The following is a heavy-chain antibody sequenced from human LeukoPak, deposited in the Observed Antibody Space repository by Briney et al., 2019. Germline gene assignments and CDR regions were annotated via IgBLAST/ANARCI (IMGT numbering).Heavy chain of an antibody. J-gene: IGHJ4*02. CDR3: ARATSPIAYDWNS. D-gene: IGHD5-12*01. CDR2: IDPSGPSV. V-gene: IGHV1-46*01. CDR1: GYSFTNYK. Sequence: ASVEVSCKASGYSFTNYKIHWLRQAPGQGLQWMGIIDPSGPSVTYAQIFQGRLIVTRDTSTSTVDMQLSSLRSEDTAMYYCARATSPIAYDWNSWGQGTLVTVSS.